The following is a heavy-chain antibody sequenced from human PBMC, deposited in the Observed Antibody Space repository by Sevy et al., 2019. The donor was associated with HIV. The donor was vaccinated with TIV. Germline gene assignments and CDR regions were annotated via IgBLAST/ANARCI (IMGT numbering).Heavy chain of an antibody. CDR3: AKDGAEEIVVVVAATSSYYGMDV. Sequence: GGSLRLSCAASGFTFSSYAMSWVRQAPGKGLEWVSAISGSGGSTYYADSVKGRFTISRDNSKNTLYLQMNSLRAEDTAVYYCAKDGAEEIVVVVAATSSYYGMDVWGQGTTVTVSS. V-gene: IGHV3-23*01. D-gene: IGHD2-15*01. CDR1: GFTFSSYA. J-gene: IGHJ6*02. CDR2: ISGSGGST.